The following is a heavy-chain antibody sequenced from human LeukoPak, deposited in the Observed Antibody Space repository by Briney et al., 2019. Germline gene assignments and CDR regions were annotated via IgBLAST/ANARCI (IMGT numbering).Heavy chain of an antibody. CDR3: ASFEGGLRLS. J-gene: IGHJ5*02. V-gene: IGHV3-66*02. CDR2: IYSGGST. CDR1: GLTVSSSY. Sequence: PGGSLRLSCAASGLTVSSSYMSWVRQAPGNGLEWVSVIYSGGSTYYADSVKGRFTTSRDNSKNTLFLQMNSLRAEDTAVYYCASFEGGLRLSWGQGTLVTVSS. D-gene: IGHD3-16*01.